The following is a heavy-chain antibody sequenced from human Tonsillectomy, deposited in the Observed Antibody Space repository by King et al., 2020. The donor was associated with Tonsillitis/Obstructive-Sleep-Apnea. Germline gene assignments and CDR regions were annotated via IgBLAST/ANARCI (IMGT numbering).Heavy chain of an antibody. Sequence: QLVQSGGGLVQPGRSLRLSCTASGFTFGDYVMSWVRQAPGKGLEWVGFIRSKAYGGTTEYAASVKGRFTLSRDDSKSIAYLQMNSLKTEDTAVYYCTRRLAVAGMYVYHWGQGTLVTVSS. CDR3: TRRLAVAGMYVYH. CDR2: IRSKAYGGTT. D-gene: IGHD6-19*01. J-gene: IGHJ1*01. CDR1: GFTFGDYV. V-gene: IGHV3-49*04.